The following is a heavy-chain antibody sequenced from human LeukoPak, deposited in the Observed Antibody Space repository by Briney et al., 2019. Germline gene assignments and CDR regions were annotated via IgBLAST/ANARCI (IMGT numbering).Heavy chain of an antibody. Sequence: SETLSLTCTVSGYSITSGYYWGWIRQPPGKGLEWIGSIYYSGSTYYNPSLKSRVTISVDTSKNQFSLKLSSVTAADTAVYYCARGALLWFGAKMEYYFDYWGQGTPLTVSS. J-gene: IGHJ4*02. CDR3: ARGALLWFGAKMEYYFDY. D-gene: IGHD3-10*01. CDR2: IYYSGST. CDR1: GYSITSGYY. V-gene: IGHV4-38-2*02.